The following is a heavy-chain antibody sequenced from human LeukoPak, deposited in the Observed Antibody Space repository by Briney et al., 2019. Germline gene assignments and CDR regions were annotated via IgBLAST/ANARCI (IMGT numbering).Heavy chain of an antibody. D-gene: IGHD3-16*01. J-gene: IGHJ4*02. Sequence: GGSLRLSCAASGFTFSSYGMHWVRQAPGKGLEWVAVIWYDGSNKYYADSVKGRFTISRDNSKNTLYLQMNSLRAEDTAVYYCARDLGQRLLDYWGQGTLVTVSS. CDR1: GFTFSSYG. V-gene: IGHV3-33*01. CDR2: IWYDGSNK. CDR3: ARDLGQRLLDY.